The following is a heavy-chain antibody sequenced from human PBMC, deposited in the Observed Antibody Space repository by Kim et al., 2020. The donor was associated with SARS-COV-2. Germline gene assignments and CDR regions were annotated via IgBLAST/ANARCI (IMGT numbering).Heavy chain of an antibody. Sequence: GGSLRLSCAASGFNFASSSMHWVRQAPGKGLEWVSSISSTSSLISYADSLKGRFTISRDNAKNSLFLQMDSLRAEDTAVYYCVKVEVFKQPGFWGQGTL. CDR1: GFNFASSS. V-gene: IGHV3-21*01. D-gene: IGHD6-13*01. CDR2: ISSTSSLI. J-gene: IGHJ4*02. CDR3: VKVEVFKQPGF.